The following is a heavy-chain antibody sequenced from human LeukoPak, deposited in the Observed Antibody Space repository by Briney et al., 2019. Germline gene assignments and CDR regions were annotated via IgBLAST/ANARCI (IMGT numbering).Heavy chain of an antibody. CDR1: RFTFSSYA. J-gene: IGHJ3*02. V-gene: IGHV3-23*01. D-gene: IGHD1-20*01. Sequence: GGSLRLSCAASRFTFSSYAMTWVRQAPGKGLECVSAISGSGADTYYADSVKGRFTISRDNSKITVYLQMNSLRAEDTAVYYCARVPPYNSIWGQGTMVTVSS. CDR2: ISGSGADT. CDR3: ARVPPYNSI.